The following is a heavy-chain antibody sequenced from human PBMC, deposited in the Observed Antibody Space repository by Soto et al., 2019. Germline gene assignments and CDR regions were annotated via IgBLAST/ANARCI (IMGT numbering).Heavy chain of an antibody. CDR1: GGSISSGGYY. J-gene: IGHJ4*02. CDR3: ATQRRVPAATHGCFDY. D-gene: IGHD2-2*01. V-gene: IGHV4-39*07. Sequence: SETLSLTCTVSGGSISSGGYYWSWIRQPPGKGLEWIGEINHSGSTNYNPSLKSRVTISVDTSKNQFSLKLSSVTAADTAVYYCATQRRVPAATHGCFDYWGQGTLVTVSS. CDR2: INHSGST.